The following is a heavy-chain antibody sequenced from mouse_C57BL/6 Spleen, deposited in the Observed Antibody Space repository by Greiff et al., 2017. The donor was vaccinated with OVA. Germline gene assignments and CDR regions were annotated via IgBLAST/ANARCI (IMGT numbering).Heavy chain of an antibody. Sequence: VQLQQPGAELVMPGASVKLSCKASGYTFTSYWMHWVKQRPGQGLEWIGEIDPSDSYTNYNQKFKGKSTLTVDKSSSTAYMQLSSLTSEDSAVYYGARSYYGSSYGYFDYWGQGTTLTVSS. V-gene: IGHV1-69*01. J-gene: IGHJ2*01. CDR2: IDPSDSYT. CDR3: ARSYYGSSYGYFDY. D-gene: IGHD1-1*01. CDR1: GYTFTSYW.